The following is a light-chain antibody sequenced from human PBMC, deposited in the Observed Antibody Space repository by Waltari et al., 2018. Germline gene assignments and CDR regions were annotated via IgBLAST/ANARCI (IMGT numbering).Light chain of an antibody. Sequence: QSALTQPRSVSGSPGQSVTISCTGTSSDVGDSNYVSWYQQHPGKAPKLMIYDVNKRPSGVPGRFSGSKSGNTASLTISGLQAEDEADYYCCSYAGSYDYVFGTGTKVTVL. J-gene: IGLJ1*01. CDR3: CSYAGSYDYV. V-gene: IGLV2-11*01. CDR1: SSDVGDSNY. CDR2: DVN.